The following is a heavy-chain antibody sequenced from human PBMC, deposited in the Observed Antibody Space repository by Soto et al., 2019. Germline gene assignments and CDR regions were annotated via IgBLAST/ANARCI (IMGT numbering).Heavy chain of an antibody. V-gene: IGHV3-74*01. CDR3: ARPGYSNYGPGVDV. CDR1: GFTFSVYW. CDR2: IDSDGSTI. Sequence: EVQLVESGGGLVQPGGSLRLSCAASGFTFSVYWMHWVRQAPGKGLVWVSRIDSDGSTISYADSVKGRFTISRDNAKSTRYLQMNSLRAEDTAVYYCARPGYSNYGPGVDVGGQGTTVTVSS. D-gene: IGHD4-4*01. J-gene: IGHJ6*02.